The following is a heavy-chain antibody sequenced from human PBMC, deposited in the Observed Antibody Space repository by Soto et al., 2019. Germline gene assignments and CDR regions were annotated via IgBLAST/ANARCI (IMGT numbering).Heavy chain of an antibody. CDR2: IWYDGSNK. J-gene: IGHJ4*02. CDR3: ARDQSIFIEYSSSWVFDY. Sequence: QVQLVESGGGVVQPGRSLRLSCAASGFTFSSYGMHWVRQAPGKGLEWVAVIWYDGSNKYYADSVKGRFTISRDNSKNTLYLQMNSLRAEDTAVYYCARDQSIFIEYSSSWVFDYWGQGTLVTVSS. V-gene: IGHV3-33*01. CDR1: GFTFSSYG. D-gene: IGHD6-6*01.